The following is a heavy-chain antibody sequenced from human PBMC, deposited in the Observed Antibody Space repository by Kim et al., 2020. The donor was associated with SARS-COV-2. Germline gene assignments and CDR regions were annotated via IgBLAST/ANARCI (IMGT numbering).Heavy chain of an antibody. CDR1: GGTFSSYA. CDR3: ARDPKDSSGWDYGMDV. Sequence: SVKVSCKASGGTFSSYAISWVRQAPGQGLEWMGRIISILGIANYAQKFQGRVTITADKSTSTAYMELSSLRSEDTAVYYCARDPKDSSGWDYGMDVWGQGTTVTVSS. D-gene: IGHD6-19*01. J-gene: IGHJ6*02. CDR2: IISILGIA. V-gene: IGHV1-69*04.